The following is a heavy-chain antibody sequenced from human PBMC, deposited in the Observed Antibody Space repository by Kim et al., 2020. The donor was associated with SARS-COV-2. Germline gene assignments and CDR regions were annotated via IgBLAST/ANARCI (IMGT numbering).Heavy chain of an antibody. CDR1: GGTFSSYA. J-gene: IGHJ5*02. CDR3: ARGGWQQLVFWWFDP. CDR2: IIPIFGTA. Sequence: SVKVSCKASGGTFSSYAISWVRQAPGQGLEWMGGIIPIFGTANYAQKFQGRVTITADESTSTAYMELSSLRSEDTAVYYCARGGWQQLVFWWFDPWGQGTLVTVSS. D-gene: IGHD6-13*01. V-gene: IGHV1-69*13.